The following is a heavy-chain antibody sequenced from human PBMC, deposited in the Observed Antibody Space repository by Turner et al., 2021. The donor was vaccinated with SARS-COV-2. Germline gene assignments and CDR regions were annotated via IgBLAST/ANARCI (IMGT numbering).Heavy chain of an antibody. J-gene: IGHJ6*02. Sequence: QLQLQESGPGLVKPSETLSLTCLFPGGPISSSSYYWGWIRQPPGKGREWIGNNYDSGITNYNPTLKSPVTIAVDTSKIQFSLKLSTVAAADTAVYYCARLMDTAMDYYGMDVWGQGTTVTVSS. CDR2: NYDSGIT. D-gene: IGHD5-18*01. V-gene: IGHV4-39*01. CDR3: ARLMDTAMDYYGMDV. CDR1: GGPISSSSYY.